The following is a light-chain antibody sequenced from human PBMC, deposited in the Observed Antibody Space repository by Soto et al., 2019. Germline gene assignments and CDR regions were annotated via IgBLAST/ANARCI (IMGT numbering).Light chain of an antibody. CDR1: SGHTTYV. CDR2: VNSDGSY. CDR3: QTWGTDIPA. Sequence: QTVVAQSPSASASLGGSVRLTCTLSSGHTTYVIAWHQQQAEKAPRYLMKVNSDGSYIKGDGIPDRFSGSSSGAERYLTISSLQSEDEGDYYCQTWGTDIPAFGGGTKLTVL. V-gene: IGLV4-69*01. J-gene: IGLJ3*02.